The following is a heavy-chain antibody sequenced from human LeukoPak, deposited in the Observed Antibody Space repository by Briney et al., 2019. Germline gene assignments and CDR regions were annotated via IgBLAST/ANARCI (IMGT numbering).Heavy chain of an antibody. D-gene: IGHD3-22*01. V-gene: IGHV1-69*13. J-gene: IGHJ6*03. CDR1: GGTFSSYA. Sequence: RGASVKVSCKASGGTFSSYAISWVRQAPGQGLEWMGGIIPIFGTANYAQKFQGRVTITADESTSTAYMELSSLRSEDTAVYYCATGSIIVLPIYYYYMDVWGKGTTVTVSS. CDR3: ATGSIIVLPIYYYYMDV. CDR2: IIPIFGTA.